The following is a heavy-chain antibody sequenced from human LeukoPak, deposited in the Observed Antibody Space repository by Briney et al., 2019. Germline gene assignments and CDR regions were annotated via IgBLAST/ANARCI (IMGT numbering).Heavy chain of an antibody. V-gene: IGHV1-69*04. CDR3: ASHFTHYYDSSGYYG. CDR1: GYTFTSYG. D-gene: IGHD3-22*01. J-gene: IGHJ4*02. Sequence: GASVKVSCKASGYTFTSYGISWVRQAPGQGLEWMGRIIPILGIANYAQKFQGRVTITADKSTSTAYMELSSLRSEDTAVYYCASHFTHYYDSSGYYGWGQGTLVTVSS. CDR2: IIPILGIA.